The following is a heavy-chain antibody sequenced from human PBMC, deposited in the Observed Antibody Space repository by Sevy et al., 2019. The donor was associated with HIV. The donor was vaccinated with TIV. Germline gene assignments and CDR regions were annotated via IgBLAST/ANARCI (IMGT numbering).Heavy chain of an antibody. J-gene: IGHJ6*02. CDR3: ARRRTVLVAGHYYGLDV. V-gene: IGHV4-61*01. CDR2: MYNYGNS. Sequence: SETLSLTCTVSGDSVSSGPYHWIWLRQAPGKGLECIGYMYNYGNSNLNPSLKSRVTMSVDTSENQFSLKLSSVTAADTAVYYCARRRTVLVAGHYYGLDVWGQGTTVTVSS. CDR1: GDSVSSGPYH. D-gene: IGHD5-18*01.